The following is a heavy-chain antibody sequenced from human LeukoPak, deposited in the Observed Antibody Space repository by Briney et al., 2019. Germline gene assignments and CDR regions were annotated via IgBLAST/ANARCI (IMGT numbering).Heavy chain of an antibody. CDR2: ISYDGSNE. D-gene: IGHD1-26*01. Sequence: GGSLRLSCAASGFTFSSYVMHWVRQAPGKGLEWVAIISYDGSNEYYADSVKGRFTISRDNSKNTLYLQMNSLRAADTAVYYCARDGYSGSYYRLYYFFMDVWGKGTTVTVSS. CDR1: GFTFSSYV. V-gene: IGHV3-30*04. J-gene: IGHJ6*03. CDR3: ARDGYSGSYYRLYYFFMDV.